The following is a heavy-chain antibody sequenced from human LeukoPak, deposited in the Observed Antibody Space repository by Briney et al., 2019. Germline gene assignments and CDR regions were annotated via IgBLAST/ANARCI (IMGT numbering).Heavy chain of an antibody. J-gene: IGHJ4*02. D-gene: IGHD6-13*01. CDR3: ARGLRRAAAAPEY. Sequence: SETLSLTCAVYGGSFSGYYWSWIRQPPGKGREWIGEINHSGSTNYNPSLKSRVTISVDTSKNQFSLKLSSVTAAHTAMYHCARGLRRAAAAPEYWGQGTLVTVSS. CDR1: GGSFSGYY. CDR2: INHSGST. V-gene: IGHV4-34*01.